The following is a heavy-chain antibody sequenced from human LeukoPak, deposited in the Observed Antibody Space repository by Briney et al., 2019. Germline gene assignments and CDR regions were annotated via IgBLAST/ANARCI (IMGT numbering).Heavy chain of an antibody. CDR1: GGCINGYY. CDR3: ARRRLGDAFDV. Sequence: SETLSLTCTVSGGCINGYYWTRIRQPPGKGLEWIGYIYYSGSTNYNPSLKSRVTLSVHTSKNQFSLRLSSVTAADTAMYYCARRRLGDAFDVWGQGTMVAVSS. J-gene: IGHJ3*01. V-gene: IGHV4-59*08. D-gene: IGHD3-16*01. CDR2: IYYSGST.